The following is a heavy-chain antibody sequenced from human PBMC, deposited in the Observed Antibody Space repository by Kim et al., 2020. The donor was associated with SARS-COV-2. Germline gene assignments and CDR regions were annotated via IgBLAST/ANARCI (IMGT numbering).Heavy chain of an antibody. Sequence: GGSLRLSCAASGFTYSSFAMSWVRQAPGKGLEWVSSISGSGASTYYADSVKGRFTISSDNSKNTLYLQMNSLRAEDTALYYCAKGFWGQSIFDYWGQGTLVTVSS. CDR1: GFTYSSFA. V-gene: IGHV3-23*01. J-gene: IGHJ4*02. CDR3: AKGFWGQSIFDY. D-gene: IGHD3-16*01. CDR2: ISGSGAST.